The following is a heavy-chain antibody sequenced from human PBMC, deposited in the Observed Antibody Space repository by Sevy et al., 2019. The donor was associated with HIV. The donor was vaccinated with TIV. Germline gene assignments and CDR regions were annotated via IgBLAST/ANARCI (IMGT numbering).Heavy chain of an antibody. CDR3: ARGQPIVVRWGYYYYGMDV. V-gene: IGHV1-69*01. J-gene: IGHJ6*02. D-gene: IGHD3-22*01. Sequence: ASVKVSCKASGGTFSSYAISWVRQAPEQGLEWMGGIIPIFGTANYAQKFQGRVTITADESTSTAYMELSSLRSEDTAVYYCARGQPIVVRWGYYYYGMDVWAKGPRSPSP. CDR2: IIPIFGTA. CDR1: GGTFSSYA.